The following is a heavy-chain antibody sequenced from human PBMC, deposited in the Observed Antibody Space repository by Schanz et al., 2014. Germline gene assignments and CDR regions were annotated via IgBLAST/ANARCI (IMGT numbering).Heavy chain of an antibody. D-gene: IGHD1-26*01. CDR2: VCYDGSKK. J-gene: IGHJ6*02. Sequence: QLVESGGGLVQPGRSLRLSCAASRFTFSNYAMSWVRQAPGKGLEWVAVVCYDGSKKYYADSVKGRFTTSRDNSKNTMYLQMNSLRAEDTAVYYCVKDLQRELLRDDHYYGMDVWGQGTTVTVSS. V-gene: IGHV3-33*06. CDR1: RFTFSNYA. CDR3: VKDLQRELLRDDHYYGMDV.